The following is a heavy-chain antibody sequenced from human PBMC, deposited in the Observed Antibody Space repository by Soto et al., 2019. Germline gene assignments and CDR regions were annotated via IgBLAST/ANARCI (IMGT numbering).Heavy chain of an antibody. CDR1: GGSISSTFYY. D-gene: IGHD5-12*01. V-gene: IGHV4-30-4*08. CDR2: IYYSGST. J-gene: IGHJ4*02. Sequence: PSETLSLTCTVSGGSISSTFYYWVWIRQPPGKGLEWIGSIYYSGSTYYNPSLKSRVTISVDTSKNQFSLKLSFVTAADTAVYYCARARGYSTVDYWGQGALVTVSS. CDR3: ARARGYSTVDY.